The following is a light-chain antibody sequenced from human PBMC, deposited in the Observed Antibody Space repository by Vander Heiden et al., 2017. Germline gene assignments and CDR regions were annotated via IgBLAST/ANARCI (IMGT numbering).Light chain of an antibody. J-gene: IGLJ1*01. CDR2: DVP. CDR1: SSDVGNDNY. CDR3: SAYTTSSTQV. Sequence: QSALTQPASVSGSPGQPTTISCAGPSSDVGNDNYGSWYQQHPGKAPQLVIYDVPNRPSGVSNRFSGAKSGNTASLTISGLQPEDEADYYCSAYTTSSTQVFGTGTKVTVL. V-gene: IGLV2-14*03.